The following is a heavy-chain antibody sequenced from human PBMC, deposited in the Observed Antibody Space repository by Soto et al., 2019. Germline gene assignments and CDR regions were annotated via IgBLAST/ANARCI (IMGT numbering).Heavy chain of an antibody. D-gene: IGHD3-10*01. CDR1: SGSIDNVYW. CDR2: TSHDGVT. Sequence: SETLSLTCAVSSGSIDNVYWWSWVRQSPGKGLEWIGETSHDGVTNYNPSLEGRVTMSIDKSKNQFYLELTSVTAADTAVYYCASKFGELLADAFDIWGQGTVVTVSS. V-gene: IGHV4-4*02. CDR3: ASKFGELLADAFDI. J-gene: IGHJ3*02.